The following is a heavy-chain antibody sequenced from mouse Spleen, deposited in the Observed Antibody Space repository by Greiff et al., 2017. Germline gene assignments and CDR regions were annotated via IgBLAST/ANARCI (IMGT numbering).Heavy chain of an antibody. CDR1: GFSLTDYG. J-gene: IGHJ4*01. CDR3: AKCGYDVGGHYAMDY. CDR2: IWRGGST. V-gene: IGHV2-5*01. D-gene: IGHD2-2*01. Sequence: QVQLQQSGPGLVAPSQSLSITCTVSGFSLTDYGVSWIRQPPGKGLEWLGVIWRGGSTDYNAAFMSRLSITKDNSKSQVFFKMNSLQADDTAIYYCAKCGYDVGGHYAMDYWGQGTSVTVSS.